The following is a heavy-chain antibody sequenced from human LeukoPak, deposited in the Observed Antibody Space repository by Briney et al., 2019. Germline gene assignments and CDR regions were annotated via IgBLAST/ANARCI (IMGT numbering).Heavy chain of an antibody. J-gene: IGHJ3*02. CDR3: ARQAPYYDSSGSSSDYDAFDI. D-gene: IGHD3-22*01. V-gene: IGHV4-39*01. CDR2: IYYSGST. Sequence: SETLSLTCTVSGGSISSSSYSWGWIRQPPGKGLEWIGSIYYSGSTYYNPSLKSRVTISVDASKNQLSLKLSSVTAADTAVYYCARQAPYYDSSGSSSDYDAFDIWGQGTMVTVSS. CDR1: GGSISSSSYS.